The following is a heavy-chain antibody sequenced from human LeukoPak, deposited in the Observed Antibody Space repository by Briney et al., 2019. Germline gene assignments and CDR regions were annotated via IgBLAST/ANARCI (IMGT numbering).Heavy chain of an antibody. Sequence: PSETLSLTCAVYGGSFSGYYWSWIHQPPGKGLEWIGEINHSGSTNYNPSLKSRVTISVDTSKNQFSLKLSSVTAADTAVYYCARVTPAANYYYYYGMDVWGKGTTVTVSS. CDR2: INHSGST. V-gene: IGHV4-34*01. CDR1: GGSFSGYY. D-gene: IGHD2-2*01. CDR3: ARVTPAANYYYYYGMDV. J-gene: IGHJ6*04.